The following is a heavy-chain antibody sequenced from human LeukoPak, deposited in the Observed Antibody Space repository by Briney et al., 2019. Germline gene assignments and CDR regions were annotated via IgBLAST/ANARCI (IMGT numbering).Heavy chain of an antibody. CDR2: IYSSDAT. CDR3: AELGITMIGGV. J-gene: IGHJ6*04. Sequence: PGGSLRLSCAASGFTLTRNHMNWVRQVPGKGLEWVSIIYSSDATYYADSVKGRFTISRDNAKNSLYLQMNSLRAEDTAVYYCAELGITMIGGVWGKGTTVTISS. CDR1: GFTLTRNH. V-gene: IGHV3-69-1*02. D-gene: IGHD3-10*02.